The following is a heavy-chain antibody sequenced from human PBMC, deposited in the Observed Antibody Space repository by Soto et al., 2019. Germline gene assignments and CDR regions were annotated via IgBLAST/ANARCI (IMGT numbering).Heavy chain of an antibody. Sequence: SVTLSLTCTVSGGSISSGPYSWGWIRQPPGEGLQWLGTFHYSESTYYNPSLESRVTISVDTSKNQFSLKGTSVTVADTAVYYCARLGGYCSSTSCYGYYGMDVWGQGTTVTVSS. CDR2: FHYSEST. D-gene: IGHD2-2*01. V-gene: IGHV4-39*01. CDR3: ARLGGYCSSTSCYGYYGMDV. CDR1: GGSISSGPYS. J-gene: IGHJ6*02.